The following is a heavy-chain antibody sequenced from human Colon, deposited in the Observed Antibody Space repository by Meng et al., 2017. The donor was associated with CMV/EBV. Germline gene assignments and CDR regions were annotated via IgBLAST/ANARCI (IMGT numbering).Heavy chain of an antibody. V-gene: IGHV4-59*11. Sequence: SKTLSLTCTVSGDSLRSHYWSWIRQPPGKGLEWMGYVYYSGAATYTPSLRSRLSISVDMSKNQVYLTLRSVTAADTAMYFCARGIGHASNNTHDYWGQGTLVTVSS. CDR1: GDSLRSHY. J-gene: IGHJ4*02. D-gene: IGHD1/OR15-1a*01. CDR3: ARGIGHASNNTHDY. CDR2: VYYSGAA.